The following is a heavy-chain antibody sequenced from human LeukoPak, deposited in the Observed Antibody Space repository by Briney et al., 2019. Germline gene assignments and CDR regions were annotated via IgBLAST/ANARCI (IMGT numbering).Heavy chain of an antibody. Sequence: GESLKISCEGSGYTFTNYWIGWVRQMPGKGLEWMGTIYPGDSETRYSPSFQGRVTISADKSISTAYLQWSSLKASDTAMYYCARCGYSYAKDYWGQGTLVTVSS. V-gene: IGHV5-51*01. CDR2: IYPGDSET. J-gene: IGHJ4*02. D-gene: IGHD5-18*01. CDR1: GYTFTNYW. CDR3: ARCGYSYAKDY.